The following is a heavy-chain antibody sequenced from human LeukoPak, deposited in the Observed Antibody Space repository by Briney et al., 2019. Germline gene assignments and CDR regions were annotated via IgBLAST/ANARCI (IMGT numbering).Heavy chain of an antibody. CDR1: GFTFSRHG. V-gene: IGHV3-30*02. CDR3: ASDFDY. D-gene: IGHD2-21*01. Sequence: PGGSLRLSCAASGFTFSRHGMHWVRQAPGKGLEWVAFIRYDGSNKYYADSVKGRFTISRDNSKNTLYLQMSSLGAEDTAVYYCASDFDYWGQGTLVTVSS. CDR2: IRYDGSNK. J-gene: IGHJ4*02.